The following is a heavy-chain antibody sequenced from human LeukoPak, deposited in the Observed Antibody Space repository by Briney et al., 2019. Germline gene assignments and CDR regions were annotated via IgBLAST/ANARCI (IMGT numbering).Heavy chain of an antibody. Sequence: SETLSLTCTVSGGSISSGDYYWSWIRQPPGKGLEWIGYIYYSGSTYYNPSLKSRVTISVDTSKNQFSLRLRSVTAADTALYYCARHYLSDGILSTFDPWGQGTLVTVSS. CDR3: ARHYLSDGILSTFDP. CDR1: GGSISSGDYY. CDR2: IYYSGST. V-gene: IGHV4-30-4*01. J-gene: IGHJ5*02. D-gene: IGHD2/OR15-2a*01.